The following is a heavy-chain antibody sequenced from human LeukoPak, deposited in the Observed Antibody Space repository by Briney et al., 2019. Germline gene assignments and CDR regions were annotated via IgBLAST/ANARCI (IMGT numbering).Heavy chain of an antibody. V-gene: IGHV1-69*06. Sequence: ASVKVSCKASGGTFSSCAISWVRQAPGQGLEWMGGIIPIFGTANYAQKFQGRVTITADKSTSTAYMELSSLRSEDTAVYYCARAGGPLFDGNYYYGMDVWGKGTTVTVSS. CDR2: IIPIFGTA. J-gene: IGHJ6*04. D-gene: IGHD2-8*02. CDR1: GGTFSSCA. CDR3: ARAGGPLFDGNYYYGMDV.